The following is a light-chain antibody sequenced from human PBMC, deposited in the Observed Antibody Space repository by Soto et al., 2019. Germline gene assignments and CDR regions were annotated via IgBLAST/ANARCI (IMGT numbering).Light chain of an antibody. CDR2: EVS. CDR1: SSDVGGYKY. J-gene: IGLJ2*01. Sequence: QSALTQPPSASGSPGQSVTISCTGTSSDVGGYKYVSWYQQHPGKAPKLMIYEVSERPSGVPDRFSGPKSGNTASLTVSGVQAEDEADYYCSSYAGSNNLVFGGGTKVTVL. CDR3: SSYAGSNNLV. V-gene: IGLV2-8*01.